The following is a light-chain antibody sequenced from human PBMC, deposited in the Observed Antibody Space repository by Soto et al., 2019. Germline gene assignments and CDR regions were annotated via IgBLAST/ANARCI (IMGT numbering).Light chain of an antibody. CDR3: QQNNNWPLT. CDR1: QSIRSD. CDR2: AAS. J-gene: IGKJ4*01. Sequence: EIVMTQSPATLSVPPGERATLSCRASQSIRSDLAWYQQKPGQAPRLLIYAASTRATSIPARFSGGGSETEFTLTISSLQSEDFAVYYCQQNNNWPLTFGGGTKVEIK. V-gene: IGKV3-15*01.